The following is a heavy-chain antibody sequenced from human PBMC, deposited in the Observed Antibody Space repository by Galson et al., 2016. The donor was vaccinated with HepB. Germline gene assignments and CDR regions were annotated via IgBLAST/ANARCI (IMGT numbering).Heavy chain of an antibody. D-gene: IGHD6-6*01. CDR3: AATLSRIAPRPFH. Sequence: SVKVSCKASGYTFTSYYIHWVRQAPGQGLEWMGIINPNDGRTTYAQKFQGRVTMTRDASTSTVYMGLRSLRSDDTAVYYCAATLSRIAPRPFHWGQGTLVTVSS. J-gene: IGHJ4*02. CDR2: INPNDGRT. V-gene: IGHV1-46*01. CDR1: GYTFTSYY.